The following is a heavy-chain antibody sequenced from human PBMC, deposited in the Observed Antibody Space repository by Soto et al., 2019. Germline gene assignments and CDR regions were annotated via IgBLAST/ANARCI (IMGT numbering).Heavy chain of an antibody. CDR1: GYTFTSYA. CDR3: ARTSMIVVVDLFDY. J-gene: IGHJ4*02. V-gene: IGHV1-3*01. D-gene: IGHD3-22*01. Sequence: ASVKVCCKASGYTFTSYAMHWVRQAPGQRLEWMGWINAGNGNTKYSQKFQGRVTITRDASASTAYMELSSLRSEDTAVYYCARTSMIVVVDLFDYWGPGTLVTVSS. CDR2: INAGNGNT.